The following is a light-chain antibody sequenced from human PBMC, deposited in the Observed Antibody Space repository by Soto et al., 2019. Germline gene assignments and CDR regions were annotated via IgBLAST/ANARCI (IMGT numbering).Light chain of an antibody. CDR1: QSISSW. V-gene: IGKV1-5*03. J-gene: IGKJ5*01. CDR3: QQYDSYPIT. CDR2: KAS. Sequence: DIQMTQSPSTLSASVGDRVTITCRASQSISSWLAWYQQKPGKAPKLLISKASSLQSGVPSRFSGSGSGTEFTLTISSLQPDDFATYYCQQYDSYPITFGQGTRLDIK.